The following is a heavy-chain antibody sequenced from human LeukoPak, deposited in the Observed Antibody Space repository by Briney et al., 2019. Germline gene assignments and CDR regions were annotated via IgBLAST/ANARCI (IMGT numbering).Heavy chain of an antibody. Sequence: ASVKVSCKASGYTFTRYGISWVRQAPGQGGEGMGWISAYNGNTNYAQKLQGRVTMTTDTSTSTAYMELRSLRSEDTAVYYCARDGVVVVAATAGALDYWGQGTLVTVSS. CDR2: ISAYNGNT. V-gene: IGHV1-18*01. J-gene: IGHJ4*02. CDR1: GYTFTRYG. CDR3: ARDGVVVVAATAGALDY. D-gene: IGHD2-15*01.